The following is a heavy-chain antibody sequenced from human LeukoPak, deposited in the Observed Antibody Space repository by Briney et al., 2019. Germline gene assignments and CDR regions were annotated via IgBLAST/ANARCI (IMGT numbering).Heavy chain of an antibody. CDR2: IVGSSSTI. J-gene: IGHJ4*02. CDR1: GFSFSTYS. Sequence: GGSLRLSCAASGFSFSTYSMNWVRQAPGKGLEWVSYIVGSSSTIYYADYVKGRLTISRDNAKNSLYLQMDSLRAEDTAVYYCATDSPETAAFDYWGQGTLVTVSS. V-gene: IGHV3-48*04. D-gene: IGHD1-1*01. CDR3: ATDSPETAAFDY.